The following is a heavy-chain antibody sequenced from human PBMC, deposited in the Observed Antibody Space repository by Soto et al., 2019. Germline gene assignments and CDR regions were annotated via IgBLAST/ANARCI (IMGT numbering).Heavy chain of an antibody. V-gene: IGHV1-2*04. Sequence: ASVKVSCKASGYTFTGYYMHWVRQAPGQGLEWMGWINPNSGGTNYAQKFQGWVTMTRDTSISTAYMELSRLRSDDTAVYYCARAVDTAMVLGIYYYSGMDVWGQGTTVTVSS. CDR1: GYTFTGYY. CDR3: ARAVDTAMVLGIYYYSGMDV. CDR2: INPNSGGT. J-gene: IGHJ6*02. D-gene: IGHD5-18*01.